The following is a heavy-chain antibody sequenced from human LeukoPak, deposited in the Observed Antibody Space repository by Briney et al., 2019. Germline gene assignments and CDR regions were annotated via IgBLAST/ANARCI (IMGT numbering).Heavy chain of an antibody. D-gene: IGHD7-27*01. CDR1: GYTFTGYY. CDR3: ARDLSSTSNWEPDY. Sequence: GASVTVSCKASGYTFTGYYIHWVRQAPGQGLEWMGWINPNSGGTEYPPNFQGRVTMTRDTSISATYMELNRLTSDDTAVYYCARDLSSTSNWEPDYWGQGTLVTVSS. J-gene: IGHJ4*02. V-gene: IGHV1-2*02. CDR2: INPNSGGT.